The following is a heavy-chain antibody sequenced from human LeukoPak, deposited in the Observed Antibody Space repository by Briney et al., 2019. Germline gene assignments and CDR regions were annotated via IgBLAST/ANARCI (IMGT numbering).Heavy chain of an antibody. Sequence: PSETLSLTCTVSGGSINNYYWSWIRQPPGKGLEWIGEINHSGNTNYNPSLKSRVTVSVDTSKNQFSLKLSSVTAAATAVYYCARVRGTFSYYYYYMDVWGKGTTVTVSS. CDR3: ARVRGTFSYYYYYMDV. J-gene: IGHJ6*03. CDR1: GGSINNYY. D-gene: IGHD1/OR15-1a*01. CDR2: INHSGNT. V-gene: IGHV4-34*01.